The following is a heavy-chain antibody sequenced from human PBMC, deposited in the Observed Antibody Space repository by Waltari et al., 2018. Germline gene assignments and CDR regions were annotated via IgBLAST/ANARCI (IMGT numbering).Heavy chain of an antibody. CDR1: RFTFNDCG. J-gene: IGHJ6*03. D-gene: IGHD6-19*01. CDR3: AKLGGLYASGWPDSTNYMAV. CDR2: ISSAGRT. Sequence: QVWESGGDLVKPGGPLKLYCAASRFTFNDCGIRWVPQVPGKGLECVAVISSAGRTNHADSVKGRFTISTDNSKKTVFLEMNSLRPDDTAVYYCAKLGGLYASGWPDSTNYMAVWGKGTTVTVSS. V-gene: IGHV3-23*03.